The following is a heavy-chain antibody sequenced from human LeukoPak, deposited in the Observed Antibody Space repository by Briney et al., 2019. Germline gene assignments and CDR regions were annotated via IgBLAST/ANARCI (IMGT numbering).Heavy chain of an antibody. J-gene: IGHJ4*02. V-gene: IGHV3-23*01. CDR2: ISGTSGTI. D-gene: IGHD2-21*02. CDR1: GFTFSNYA. CDR3: AKRLGDPRAFDY. Sequence: GGSLRLFCAASGFTFSNYAMSWVRQAPGKGLEWVSGISGTSGTINYAAPVKGRFTISRDNSKSTLYLQMNSLRVDDMAVYYCAKRLGDPRAFDYWGQGTLVTVSS.